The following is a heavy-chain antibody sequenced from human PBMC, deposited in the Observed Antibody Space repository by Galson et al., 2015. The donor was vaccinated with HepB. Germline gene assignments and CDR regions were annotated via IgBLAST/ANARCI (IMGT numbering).Heavy chain of an antibody. CDR3: ARGLGNYYDILTGHHYYGMDV. J-gene: IGHJ6*02. V-gene: IGHV1-69*04. Sequence: SVKVSCKASGGTFSSYAISWVRQAPGQGLEWMGRIIPILGIANYAQKFQGRVTITADKSTSTAYMELSSLRSEDTAVYYCARGLGNYYDILTGHHYYGMDVWGQGTTVTVSS. CDR2: IIPILGIA. D-gene: IGHD3-9*01. CDR1: GGTFSSYA.